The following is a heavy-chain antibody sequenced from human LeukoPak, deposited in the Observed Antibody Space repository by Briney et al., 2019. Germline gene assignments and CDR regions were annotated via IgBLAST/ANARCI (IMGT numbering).Heavy chain of an antibody. J-gene: IGHJ6*03. Sequence: SETLSLTCTVSGGSISSYYWSWIRQPPGKGLEWIGYIYTSGSINYNPSLKSRVTISVDTSKNQFSLKLSSVTAADTAVYYCARLGGNYYYYYYMDVWGKGTTVTVSS. CDR3: ARLGGNYYYYYYMDV. CDR2: IYTSGSI. CDR1: GGSISSYY. V-gene: IGHV4-4*09. D-gene: IGHD3-10*01.